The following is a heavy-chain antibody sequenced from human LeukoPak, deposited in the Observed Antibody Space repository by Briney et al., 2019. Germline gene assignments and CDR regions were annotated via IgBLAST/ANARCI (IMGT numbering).Heavy chain of an antibody. D-gene: IGHD5-18*01. CDR3: ARGFNTAMVTR. CDR1: GGSISSSSYY. Sequence: SETLPLTCTVSGGSISSSSYYWGWIRQPPGKGLEWIGSIYYSGSTYYNPSLKSRVTISVDTSKNQFSLKLSSVTAADTAVYYCARGFNTAMVTRWGQGTLVTASS. CDR2: IYYSGST. V-gene: IGHV4-39*01. J-gene: IGHJ4*02.